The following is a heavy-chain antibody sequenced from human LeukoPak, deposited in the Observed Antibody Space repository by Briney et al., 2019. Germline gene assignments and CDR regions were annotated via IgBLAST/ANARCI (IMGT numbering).Heavy chain of an antibody. J-gene: IGHJ4*02. CDR2: IIPIFGTA. V-gene: IGHV1-69*13. D-gene: IGHD3-10*01. Sequence: ASVKVSCKASGGTFSSYAISWVRQAPGQGLEWMGGIIPIFGTANYAQKFQGRVTITADESTSTAYMELSSLRSEDTAVYYCARDRLLWFGESYRLQGHFDYWGQGTLVTVSS. CDR3: ARDRLLWFGESYRLQGHFDY. CDR1: GGTFSSYA.